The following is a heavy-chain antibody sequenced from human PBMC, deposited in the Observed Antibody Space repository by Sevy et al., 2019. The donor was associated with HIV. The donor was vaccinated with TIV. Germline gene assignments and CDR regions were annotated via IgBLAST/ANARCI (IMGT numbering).Heavy chain of an antibody. CDR3: ARVGRGVATIAGYYFDY. V-gene: IGHV1-2*06. CDR1: GYTFTGYY. D-gene: IGHD5-12*01. CDR2: INPDSGGT. J-gene: IGHJ4*02. Sequence: ASVKVSCKASGYTFTGYYMHWVRQAPGQGLQWMGRINPDSGGTNYAQKFQGRVTMTRDTSNSTAYMELSRLKSDDTAVYYCARVGRGVATIAGYYFDYWGQGTLVTVSS.